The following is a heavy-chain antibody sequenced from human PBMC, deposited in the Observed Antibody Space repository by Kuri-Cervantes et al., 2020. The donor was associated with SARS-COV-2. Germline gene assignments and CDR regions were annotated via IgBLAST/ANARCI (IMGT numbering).Heavy chain of an antibody. D-gene: IGHD3-3*01. Sequence: GGSLRLSCAASGFALSNYAMHWVRQAPGKGLEWVALNSYDGNNKHYADSVKGRFTISRDNAKNMLFLQMNSLRAEDTAVYYCAKDDKYTIFGVVITPGYGMDVWGQGTTVTVSS. J-gene: IGHJ6*02. V-gene: IGHV3-30-3*01. CDR1: GFALSNYA. CDR2: NSYDGNNK. CDR3: AKDDKYTIFGVVITPGYGMDV.